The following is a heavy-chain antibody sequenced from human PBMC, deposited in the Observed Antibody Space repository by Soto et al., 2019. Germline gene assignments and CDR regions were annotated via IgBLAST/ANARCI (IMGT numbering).Heavy chain of an antibody. CDR2: IYYSGST. Sequence: KPSETLSLTCTVSGGSISSGGYSWTWIRQHPGKGLEWIGYIYYSGSTYYKPSLKSRVTISVDTSKNQLSLKLSSVTAADTAVYYCARSSSGSYYQQYWGQGALVTVSS. V-gene: IGHV4-31*03. D-gene: IGHD3-10*01. CDR3: ARSSSGSYYQQY. J-gene: IGHJ4*02. CDR1: GGSISSGGYS.